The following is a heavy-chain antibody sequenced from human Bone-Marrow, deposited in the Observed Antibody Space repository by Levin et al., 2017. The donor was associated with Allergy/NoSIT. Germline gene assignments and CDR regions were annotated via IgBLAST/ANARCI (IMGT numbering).Heavy chain of an antibody. CDR3: ARDRWELLSDYYGMDV. CDR1: GFSVSRYG. Sequence: GGSLRLSCAASGFSVSRYGMHWVRQSPGKGLEGVAVIWYGGNNRQYADSVKGRFIVSGENSKNTVYLEMSSLGAGDTGVYYCARDRWELLSDYYGMDVWGQGTTATVSS. CDR2: IWYGGNNR. D-gene: IGHD1-26*01. V-gene: IGHV3-33*01. J-gene: IGHJ6*02.